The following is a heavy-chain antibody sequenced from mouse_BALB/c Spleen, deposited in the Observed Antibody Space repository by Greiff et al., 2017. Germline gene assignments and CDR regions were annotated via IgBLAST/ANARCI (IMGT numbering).Heavy chain of an antibody. Sequence: VHLVESGPGLVAPSQSLSITCTVSGFSLTGYGVNWVRQPPGKGLEWLGMIWGDGSTDYNSALKSRLSISKDNSKSQVFLKMNSLQTDDTARYYCAREDYYGSRAWFAYWGQGTLVTVSA. CDR3: AREDYYGSRAWFAY. CDR1: GFSLTGYG. V-gene: IGHV2-6-7*01. CDR2: IWGDGST. D-gene: IGHD1-1*01. J-gene: IGHJ3*01.